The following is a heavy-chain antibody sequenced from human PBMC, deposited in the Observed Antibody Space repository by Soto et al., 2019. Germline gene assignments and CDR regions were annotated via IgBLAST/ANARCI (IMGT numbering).Heavy chain of an antibody. D-gene: IGHD5-18*01. Sequence: QVQLVESGGGVVQPGRSLRLSCAASGFTFSSYGMHWVRQAPGKGLEWVAVISYDGSNKYYADSVKGRFTISRDNSKITLYLQMNSLRAEDTAVYYCAKDRLRDTAMGIFDYWGQGTLVTVSS. CDR3: AKDRLRDTAMGIFDY. J-gene: IGHJ4*02. CDR1: GFTFSSYG. V-gene: IGHV3-30*18. CDR2: ISYDGSNK.